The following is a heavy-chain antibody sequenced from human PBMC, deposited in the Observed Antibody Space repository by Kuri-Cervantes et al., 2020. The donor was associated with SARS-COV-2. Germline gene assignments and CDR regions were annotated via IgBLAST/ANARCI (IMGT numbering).Heavy chain of an antibody. D-gene: IGHD1-1*01. CDR3: AREATVQLERGWVLEQNYYYYYMDV. J-gene: IGHJ6*03. V-gene: IGHV1-69*05. Sequence: SVKVSCKASGGTFSSYAISWVRQAPGQGLEWMGGIIPIFGTANYAQKFQGRVTITTDESTSTVYMELSSLRSEDTAVYYCAREATVQLERGWVLEQNYYYYYMDVWGKGTTVTVSS. CDR2: IIPIFGTA. CDR1: GGTFSSYA.